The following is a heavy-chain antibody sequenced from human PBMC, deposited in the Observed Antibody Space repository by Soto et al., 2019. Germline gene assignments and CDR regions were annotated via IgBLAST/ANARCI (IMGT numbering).Heavy chain of an antibody. CDR3: ARRRRVTMIVVVTPPGY. J-gene: IGHJ4*02. CDR1: GYTFTSYY. Sequence: ASVKVSCKASGYTFTSYYMHWVRQAPGQGLEWMGIINPSGGSTSYAQKFQGRVTMTRDTSTSTVYMELSSLRSEDTAVYYCARRRRVTMIVVVTPPGYWGQGTLVTVSS. CDR2: INPSGGST. D-gene: IGHD3-22*01. V-gene: IGHV1-46*01.